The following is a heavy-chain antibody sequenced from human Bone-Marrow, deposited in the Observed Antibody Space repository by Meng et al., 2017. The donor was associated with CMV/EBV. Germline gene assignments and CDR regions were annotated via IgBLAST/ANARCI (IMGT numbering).Heavy chain of an antibody. V-gene: IGHV3-48*03. Sequence: GGSLRLSCAAYGFTFSSYEMNWVRQAPGKGLEWVSYISSSGSTIYYADSVKGRFTISRDNAKNSLYLQMNSLRAEDTAVYYCARASLTYYYDSSGYLDYWGQGRLVNVYS. CDR3: ARASLTYYYDSSGYLDY. D-gene: IGHD3-22*01. J-gene: IGHJ4*02. CDR1: GFTFSSYE. CDR2: ISSSGSTI.